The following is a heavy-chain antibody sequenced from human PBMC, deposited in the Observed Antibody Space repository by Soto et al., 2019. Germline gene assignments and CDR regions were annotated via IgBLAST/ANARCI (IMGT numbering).Heavy chain of an antibody. Sequence: QVQLQESGPGLVKPSQTLSLTCTVSGGSISSGDYYWSWIRQPPGKGLEWIGYIYYSGSTYYNPSLKSRVTISVDTSKNQCSLKLSSVTAADTAVYYCASYTGWGYYYYGMDVWGQGTTVTVSS. V-gene: IGHV4-30-4*01. D-gene: IGHD2-2*02. CDR3: ASYTGWGYYYYGMDV. CDR1: GGSISSGDYY. J-gene: IGHJ6*02. CDR2: IYYSGST.